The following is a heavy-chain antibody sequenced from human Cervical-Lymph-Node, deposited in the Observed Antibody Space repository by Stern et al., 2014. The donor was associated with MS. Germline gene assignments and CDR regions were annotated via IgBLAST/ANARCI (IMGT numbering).Heavy chain of an antibody. Sequence: VHLVESGGGVVQPGRSLRLSCAASGFTFSSYGLHWVRQAPGQGLEWVAVISYDGSNQYYADSVKGRFTISRDNSKNTLYLQMNSLRAEDTAVYYCAKDLGGSYYHYYYGMDVWGQGTTVTVSS. V-gene: IGHV3-30*18. D-gene: IGHD1-26*01. CDR2: ISYDGSNQ. CDR1: GFTFSSYG. J-gene: IGHJ6*02. CDR3: AKDLGGSYYHYYYGMDV.